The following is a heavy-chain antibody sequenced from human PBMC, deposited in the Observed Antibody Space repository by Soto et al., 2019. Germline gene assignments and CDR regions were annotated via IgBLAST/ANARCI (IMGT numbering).Heavy chain of an antibody. Sequence: QVKLVQSGVEVKKPGASVKVSCKASGYTFTSYSISWVRQAPGQGLKWRGWHSAYNCNKTYAQKLQGRVTMTTDTSTSTVYMELRSLRADYTAVYYCYREFLFDYWGQGTLVTVSS. CDR2: HSAYNCNK. CDR1: GYTFTSYS. CDR3: YREFLFDY. J-gene: IGHJ4*02. V-gene: IGHV1-18*01.